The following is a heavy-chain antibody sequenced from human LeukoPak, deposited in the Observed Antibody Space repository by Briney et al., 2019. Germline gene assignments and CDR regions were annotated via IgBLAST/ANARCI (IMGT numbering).Heavy chain of an antibody. V-gene: IGHV1-69*13. CDR3: ARPGPQNGAYCGGDCSIPLYYYYYGMDV. Sequence: SVKVSCKASGGTFSSYAISWVRQAPGQGLEWMGGIIPIFGTANYAQKFQGRVTITADESTSTAYMELSSLRSEDTAVYYCARPGPQNGAYCGGDCSIPLYYYYYGMDVWGQGTTVAVSS. D-gene: IGHD2-21*02. CDR1: GGTFSSYA. J-gene: IGHJ6*02. CDR2: IIPIFGTA.